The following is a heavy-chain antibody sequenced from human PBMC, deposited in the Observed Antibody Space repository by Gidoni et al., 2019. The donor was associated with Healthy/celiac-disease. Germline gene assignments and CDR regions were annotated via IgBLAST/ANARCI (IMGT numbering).Heavy chain of an antibody. CDR2: INHSGST. Sequence: QVQLQQCGAGLLKPSETLSLTCAVYGGSFSGYYWSWVRQPPGKGLEWIGEINHSGSTNYNPSLKSRVTISVDTSKNQFSLKLSSVTAADTAVYYCARGRLRRNYYYGMDVWGQGTTVTVSS. D-gene: IGHD3-22*01. CDR1: GGSFSGYY. V-gene: IGHV4-34*01. CDR3: ARGRLRRNYYYGMDV. J-gene: IGHJ6*02.